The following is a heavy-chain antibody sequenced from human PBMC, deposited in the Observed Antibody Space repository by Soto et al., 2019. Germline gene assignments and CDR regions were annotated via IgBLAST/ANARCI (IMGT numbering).Heavy chain of an antibody. Sequence: QVQLQESGPGLVKPSQTLSLTCTVSGGSISSGGYYWSLIRQHPGKGLEWIGYIYSSGSTYYNPSLKSRVTISLDTSENQFSLKLSSVTAADKAVYYCARASMVRGVMGWYFDLWGRGTLVTVSS. CDR3: ARASMVRGVMGWYFDL. D-gene: IGHD3-10*01. J-gene: IGHJ2*01. CDR2: IYSSGST. V-gene: IGHV4-31*03. CDR1: GGSISSGGYY.